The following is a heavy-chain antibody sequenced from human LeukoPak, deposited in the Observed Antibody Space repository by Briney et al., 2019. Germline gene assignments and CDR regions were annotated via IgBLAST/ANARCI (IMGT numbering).Heavy chain of an antibody. V-gene: IGHV1-8*01. CDR2: MNPNSGNT. CDR3: ARGCPASMLEDNCCYMDL. Sequence: ASVKVSCKASGYTFTSYGISWVRQAPGQGLEWMGWMNPNSGNTGYAQKFQGRVTMTRNTSISTAYMELRSLRSEATAVYYCARGCPASMLEDNCCYMDLWGKGTTGPVSS. J-gene: IGHJ6*03. D-gene: IGHD2/OR15-2a*01. CDR1: GYTFTSYG.